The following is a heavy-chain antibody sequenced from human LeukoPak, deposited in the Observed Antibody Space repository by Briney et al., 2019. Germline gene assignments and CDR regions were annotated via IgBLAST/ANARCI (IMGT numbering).Heavy chain of an antibody. Sequence: SETLSLTCTVSGGSISSSSYYWGWIRQPPGKGLEWIGSIYYSGGTYYNPSLKSRVTISVDTSKNQFSLKLSSVTAADTAVYYCARQRYYYDSSGYYYVDYWGQGTLVTVSS. J-gene: IGHJ4*02. CDR3: ARQRYYYDSSGYYYVDY. D-gene: IGHD3-22*01. V-gene: IGHV4-39*01. CDR1: GGSISSSSYY. CDR2: IYYSGGT.